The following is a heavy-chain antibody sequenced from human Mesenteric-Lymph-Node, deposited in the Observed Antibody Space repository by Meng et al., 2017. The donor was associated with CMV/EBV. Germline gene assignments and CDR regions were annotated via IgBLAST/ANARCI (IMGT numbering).Heavy chain of an antibody. CDR1: GYTFTSYG. V-gene: IGHV1-2*02. CDR3: ARNSGYCTAISCQRFDP. D-gene: IGHD2-8*02. CDR2: INPNSGGT. J-gene: IGHJ5*02. Sequence: ASVKVSCKASGYTFTSYGISWVRQAPGQGLEWMGWINPNSGGTNYAQKFRGRVTMTRDTSINTSYMELTRLTSDDTAVYHCARNSGYCTAISCQRFDPWGQGTLVTVSS.